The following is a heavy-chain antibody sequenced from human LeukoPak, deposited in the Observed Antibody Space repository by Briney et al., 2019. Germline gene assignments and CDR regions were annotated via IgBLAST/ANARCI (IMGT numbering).Heavy chain of an antibody. D-gene: IGHD3-10*01. V-gene: IGHV1-69*13. Sequence: SVKVSCKASGYTFTSYDINWVRQATGQGLEWMGGIIPIFGTANYAQKFQGRVTITADESTSTAYMELSSLRSEDTAVYYCARIYGSGTLSDYWGQGTLVTVSS. J-gene: IGHJ4*02. CDR1: GYTFTSYD. CDR2: IIPIFGTA. CDR3: ARIYGSGTLSDY.